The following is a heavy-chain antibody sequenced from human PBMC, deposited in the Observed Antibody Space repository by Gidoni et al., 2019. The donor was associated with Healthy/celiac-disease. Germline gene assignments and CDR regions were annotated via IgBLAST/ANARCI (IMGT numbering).Heavy chain of an antibody. CDR3: ARVAGQDWYFDL. CDR1: GFPFSSYG. CDR2: IWYDGSNK. V-gene: IGHV3-33*01. J-gene: IGHJ2*01. Sequence: QVQLGESGGGVGKPGGALGLPCAASGFPFSSYGMHWVRQAPGKGLGWVAVIWYDGSNKYYADSVKGRFTISRDNSKNTLYLQMNSLRAEDTAVYYCARVAGQDWYFDLWGRGTLVTVSS.